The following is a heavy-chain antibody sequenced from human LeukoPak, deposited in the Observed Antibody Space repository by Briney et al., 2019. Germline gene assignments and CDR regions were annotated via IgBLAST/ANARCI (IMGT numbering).Heavy chain of an antibody. D-gene: IGHD1-14*01. Sequence: SETLSLTCTVSGGSISSGGYYWSWIRQPPGKGLEWIGYIYHSGSTYYNPSLKSRVTISVDRSKNQFSLKLSSVTAADTAVYYCARALDRGRPDAFDIWGQGTMVTVSS. CDR1: GGSISSGGYY. V-gene: IGHV4-30-2*01. J-gene: IGHJ3*02. CDR3: ARALDRGRPDAFDI. CDR2: IYHSGST.